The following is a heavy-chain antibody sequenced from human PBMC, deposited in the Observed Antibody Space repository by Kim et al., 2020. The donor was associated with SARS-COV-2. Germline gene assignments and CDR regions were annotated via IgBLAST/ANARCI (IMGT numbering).Heavy chain of an antibody. V-gene: IGHV4-31*03. CDR3: ARAKPRYCNGGSCDNWFDP. CDR1: GGSISSGGYY. D-gene: IGHD2-15*01. Sequence: SETLSLTCTVSGGSISSGGYYWSWIRQHPGKGLEWIGYIYYSGSTYYNPSLKSRVTISVDTSKNQFSLKLSSVTAADTAVYYCARAKPRYCNGGSCDNWFDPWGQGTLVTVSS. J-gene: IGHJ5*02. CDR2: IYYSGST.